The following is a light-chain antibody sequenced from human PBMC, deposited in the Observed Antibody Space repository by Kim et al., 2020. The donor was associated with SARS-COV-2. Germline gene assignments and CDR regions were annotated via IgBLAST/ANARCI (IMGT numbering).Light chain of an antibody. J-gene: IGLJ1*01. Sequence: SYELTQPPSVSVSPGQTASITCSGDKLGHKYASWYQQKPGQSPVVVIFRDNRRPSGIPERFSGSNSGNTATLTISGTQAMDEADYYCQAWDSSIYVFGTG. CDR1: KLGHKY. V-gene: IGLV3-1*01. CDR2: RDN. CDR3: QAWDSSIYV.